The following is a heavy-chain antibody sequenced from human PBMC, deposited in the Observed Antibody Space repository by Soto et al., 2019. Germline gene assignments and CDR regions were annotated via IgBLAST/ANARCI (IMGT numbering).Heavy chain of an antibody. D-gene: IGHD2-15*01. V-gene: IGHV4-59*01. CDR1: GGSISSYY. J-gene: IGHJ5*02. CDR2: IYYSGST. Sequence: QVRLQESGPGLVKPSETLSLTCTVSGGSISSYYWSWIRQPPGKGLEWIGHIYYSGSTSYNSSLKSRVTISVDTSKSQLSLKLSSVPAADTAVYYCARVRDCSGGTCYSWWFDPWGQGTLVTVSS. CDR3: ARVRDCSGGTCYSWWFDP.